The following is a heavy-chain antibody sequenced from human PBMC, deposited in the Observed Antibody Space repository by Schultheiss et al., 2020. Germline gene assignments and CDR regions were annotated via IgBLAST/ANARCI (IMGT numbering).Heavy chain of an antibody. CDR2: ISSSSSVI. J-gene: IGHJ6*02. CDR3: ARDSTGFSQYYYYYGMDV. V-gene: IGHV3-11*04. Sequence: GGSLRLSCEGSGFTFSDYALSWVRQAPGKGLERLSYISSSSSVIYYAASVKGRFTISRDNAKNSLYLQMNSLRAEDTAVYYCARDSTGFSQYYYYYGMDVWGQGTMVTV. CDR1: GFTFSDYA.